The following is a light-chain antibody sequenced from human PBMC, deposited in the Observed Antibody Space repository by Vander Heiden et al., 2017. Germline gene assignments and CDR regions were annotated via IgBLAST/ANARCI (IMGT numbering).Light chain of an antibody. J-gene: IGLJ1*01. CDR1: SSDVGSSNH. Sequence: QSALTQPAPVSGSPARSTTIPCTGTSSDVGSSNHVSWYQHRPGTAPKLLIYAVTERPSGVSNRFSGSKSGNTASLTISGLQAEDEADYHCSSYAGSYTYVFGTATEVTVL. CDR2: AVT. V-gene: IGLV2-23*02. CDR3: SSYAGSYTYV.